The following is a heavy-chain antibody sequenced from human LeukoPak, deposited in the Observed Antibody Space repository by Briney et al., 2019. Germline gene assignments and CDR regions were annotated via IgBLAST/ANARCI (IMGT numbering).Heavy chain of an antibody. J-gene: IGHJ4*02. CDR3: ARGSNNVWFGGEGAFDI. CDR1: GGSISSYY. CDR2: IYYSGST. D-gene: IGHD3-10*01. Sequence: SETLSLTCTVSGGSISSYYWSWIRQPPGKGLEWIGYIYYSGSTNYNPSLKSRVTISVDTSKNQFSLKLSSVTAADTAVYYCARGSNNVWFGGEGAFDIWGQGTLVTVSS. V-gene: IGHV4-59*01.